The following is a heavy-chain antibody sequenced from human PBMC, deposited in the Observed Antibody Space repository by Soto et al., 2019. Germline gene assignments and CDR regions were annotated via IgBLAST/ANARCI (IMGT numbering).Heavy chain of an antibody. V-gene: IGHV6-1*01. D-gene: IGHD2-2*01. Sequence: SQTLSLTCAISGDSVSSSSVTWNWIRQSPSRGLEWLGRTYYRSKWYNDYAESVKSRITINPDTSKNQFSLHLNSVTPEDTAVYYCVRLIGSSWLDFWGQGTLVTVS. CDR1: GDSVSSSSVT. CDR3: VRLIGSSWLDF. CDR2: TYYRSKWYN. J-gene: IGHJ5*01.